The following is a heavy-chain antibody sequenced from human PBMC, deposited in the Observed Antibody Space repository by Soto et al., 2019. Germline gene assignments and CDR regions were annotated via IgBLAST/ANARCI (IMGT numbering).Heavy chain of an antibody. CDR2: IYPGDSDT. J-gene: IGHJ6*02. V-gene: IGHV5-51*01. CDR3: AIHGSIGYYGDYYYYYGMDV. CDR1: GYSFTSYW. Sequence: GESLKISCKGSGYSFTSYWIGWVRQMPGKGLEWMGIIYPGDSDTRYSPSFQGQVTISADKSISTAYLQWSSLKASDTAMYYFAIHGSIGYYGDYYYYYGMDVWGQGTTVTVSS. D-gene: IGHD3-22*01.